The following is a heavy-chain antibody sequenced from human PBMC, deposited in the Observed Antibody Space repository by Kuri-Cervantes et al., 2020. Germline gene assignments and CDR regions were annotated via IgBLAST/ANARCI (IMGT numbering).Heavy chain of an antibody. V-gene: IGHV4-30-4*08. J-gene: IGHJ6*03. Sequence: SETLSLTCIVSGVSISSGYYYWGWIRQPPGKGLDWIGNIHYSGSTYYNPSLKSRVTISVDTSKNQFSLKLSSATAADTAVYYCATSLRFSPYYMDVWGKGTTVTVSS. CDR1: GVSISSGYYY. D-gene: IGHD3-3*01. CDR2: IHYSGST. CDR3: ATSLRFSPYYMDV.